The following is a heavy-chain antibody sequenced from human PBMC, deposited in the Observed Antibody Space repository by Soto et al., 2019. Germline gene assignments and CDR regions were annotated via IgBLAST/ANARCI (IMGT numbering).Heavy chain of an antibody. CDR1: GFKFSNYA. CDR3: AKDRRAGGNSAFYFDF. D-gene: IGHD3-16*01. V-gene: IGHV3-23*01. Sequence: PGGYLRLSCAASGFKFSNYAMSSVRHAPGQGLEWVSLISATGGGTYYADSVKGRFTISRDNSHNTLYLQVHSLTAEDTAVYYCAKDRRAGGNSAFYFDFWGQGAQVTVSS. CDR2: ISATGGGT. J-gene: IGHJ4*02.